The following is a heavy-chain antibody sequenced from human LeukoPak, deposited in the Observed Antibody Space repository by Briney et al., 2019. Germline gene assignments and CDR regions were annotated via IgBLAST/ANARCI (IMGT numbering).Heavy chain of an antibody. CDR3: ARDREGEGSWYY. J-gene: IGHJ4*02. V-gene: IGHV3-74*01. Sequence: GVSLRLSCAASGFTFSSYWMHWVRQAPGKGLVWVSRINTDGSSTSYADSVKGRFTISRDNAKNTLYLQMNSLRAEDTAVYYCARDREGEGSWYYWGQGTLVTVSS. D-gene: IGHD3-16*01. CDR1: GFTFSSYW. CDR2: INTDGSST.